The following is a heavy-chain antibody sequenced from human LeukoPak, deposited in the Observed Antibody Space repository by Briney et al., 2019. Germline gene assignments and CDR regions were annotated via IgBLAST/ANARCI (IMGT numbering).Heavy chain of an antibody. Sequence: GGSLRLTCAASGFTFSSYAMNWVRQAPGKGLEWVSAISGSGGSTYYADSVKGRFTISRDNSKNTLYLQMNSLRAEDTAVYYCAKSGTPGWYYFDYWGQGTLVTVSS. J-gene: IGHJ4*02. D-gene: IGHD2-15*01. V-gene: IGHV3-23*01. CDR1: GFTFSSYA. CDR2: ISGSGGST. CDR3: AKSGTPGWYYFDY.